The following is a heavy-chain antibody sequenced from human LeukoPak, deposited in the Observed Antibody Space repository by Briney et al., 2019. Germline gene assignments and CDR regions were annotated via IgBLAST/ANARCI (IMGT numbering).Heavy chain of an antibody. D-gene: IGHD5-18*01. CDR3: ARDLIGAMGPFDY. J-gene: IGHJ4*02. CDR2: INPSGGSK. CDR1: GYTFTSYY. Sequence: ASVKVSCKASGYTFTSYYMHWVRQAPGQGREWMGIINPSGGSKNYAQKYQGKVAMTRDTSTSTVYMEQSSLRSEDTAVYYCARDLIGAMGPFDYWGQGTLVTVSS. V-gene: IGHV1-46*01.